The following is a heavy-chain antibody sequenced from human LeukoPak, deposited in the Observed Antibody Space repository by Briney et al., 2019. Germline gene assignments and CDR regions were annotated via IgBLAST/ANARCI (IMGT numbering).Heavy chain of an antibody. CDR1: GFTFSSYG. D-gene: IGHD2-2*01. Sequence: PGGSLRLSCAASGFTFSSYGMSWVRQAPGKGLEGVSAISGSGGSTYYADSVKGRFTISRDNSKNTLYLQMNSLRAEDTAVYYCAKAPLYCSSTSCYPTWFDPWGQGTLVTVSS. J-gene: IGHJ5*02. CDR3: AKAPLYCSSTSCYPTWFDP. V-gene: IGHV3-23*01. CDR2: ISGSGGST.